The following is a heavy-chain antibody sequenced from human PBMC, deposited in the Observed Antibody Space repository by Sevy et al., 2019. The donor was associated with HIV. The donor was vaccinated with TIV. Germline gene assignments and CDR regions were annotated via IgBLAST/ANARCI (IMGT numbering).Heavy chain of an antibody. Sequence: SETLSLTCTVSGGSISSSSYYWGWIRQPPGKGLEWIGSIYYSGSTYYNPSLKSRVTISVDTSKNQFSLKLSSVTAADTAVYYCARRDCSSTSCWFDPWGQGTLVTVSS. CDR3: ARRDCSSTSCWFDP. CDR2: IYYSGST. CDR1: GGSISSSSYY. V-gene: IGHV4-39*01. D-gene: IGHD2-2*01. J-gene: IGHJ5*02.